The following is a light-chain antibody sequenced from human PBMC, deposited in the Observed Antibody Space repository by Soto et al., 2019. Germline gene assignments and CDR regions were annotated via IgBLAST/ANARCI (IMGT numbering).Light chain of an antibody. CDR2: DVS. CDR1: RSDVGGYNY. CDR3: SSYTSSSTYV. Sequence: QSVVSQPGPESGSPGQAFTIFCTGTRSDVGGYNYVSWYQQHPGNAPKLMIYDVSNRPSGVSNRFSGSKSGNTASLTISGLQAEDEADYYCSSYTSSSTYVFGTGTKVTVL. J-gene: IGLJ1*01. V-gene: IGLV2-14*01.